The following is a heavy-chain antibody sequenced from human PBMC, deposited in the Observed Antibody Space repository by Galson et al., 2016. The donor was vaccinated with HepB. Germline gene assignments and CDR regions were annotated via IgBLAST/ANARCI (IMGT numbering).Heavy chain of an antibody. CDR1: GGSIITNNW. J-gene: IGHJ4*02. D-gene: IGHD1-1*01. CDR3: ARGTGAGTYQGFDY. V-gene: IGHV4-4*02. Sequence: SETLSLTCAVSGGSIITNNWWTWVRQPPGKGLEWIGEIYHTGGTNYNPSLKSRVSMSVDKSKNQFSLKLDSVTAADTAFYYLARGTGAGTYQGFDYWGQGTLATVSS. CDR2: IYHTGGT.